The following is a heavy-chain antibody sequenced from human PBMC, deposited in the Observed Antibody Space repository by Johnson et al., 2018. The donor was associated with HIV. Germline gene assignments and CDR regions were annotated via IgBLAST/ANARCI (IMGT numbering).Heavy chain of an antibody. CDR2: ISYDGSIK. Sequence: QVPLVESGGGVVQPGRSLRLSCAASGFTFSSYAMHWVRQAPGKGLEWVAVISYDGSIKYYTDSVKGRFTIPRDNAKNSLYLQMNSLRAEDTAVYYCARVKSYGNWGSRKGGRESRAAFDIWGQGTMVTVSS. J-gene: IGHJ3*02. CDR3: ARVKSYGNWGSRKGGRESRAAFDI. V-gene: IGHV3-30*04. CDR1: GFTFSSYA. D-gene: IGHD7-27*01.